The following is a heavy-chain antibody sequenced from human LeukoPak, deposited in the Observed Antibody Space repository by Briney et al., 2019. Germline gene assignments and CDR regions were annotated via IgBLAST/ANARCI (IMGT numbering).Heavy chain of an antibody. CDR3: AKGGSITMIVVVHPYNDY. Sequence: PGGSLRLSCAASGFTFSSYAMSWVRQAPGKGLEWVSAVSGSGGSTYYADSVKGRFTISRDNSKNTLYLQMNSLRAEDTAVYYCAKGGSITMIVVVHPYNDYWGQGTLVTVSS. J-gene: IGHJ4*02. CDR1: GFTFSSYA. V-gene: IGHV3-23*01. D-gene: IGHD3-22*01. CDR2: VSGSGGST.